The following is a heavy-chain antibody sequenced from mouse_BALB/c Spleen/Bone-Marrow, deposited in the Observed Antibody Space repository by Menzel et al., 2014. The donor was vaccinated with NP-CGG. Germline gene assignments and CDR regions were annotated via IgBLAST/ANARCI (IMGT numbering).Heavy chain of an antibody. CDR2: IRNKAKGYTS. CDR3: ARDINYDFYWYFDV. CDR1: GFTFTDYY. D-gene: IGHD2-4*01. Sequence: EVKLMESGGGLVQPGGSLRLSCATSGFTFTDYYMSWVRQPPGKALEWLGFIRNKAKGYTSENSASVKGRFTISRDNSQSILYLQMNTLRAEDSATYYCARDINYDFYWYFDVWGAATTVAVTS. J-gene: IGHJ1*01. V-gene: IGHV7-3*02.